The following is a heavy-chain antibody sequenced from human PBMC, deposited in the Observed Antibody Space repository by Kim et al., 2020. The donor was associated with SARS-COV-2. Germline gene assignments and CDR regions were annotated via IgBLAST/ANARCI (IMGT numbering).Heavy chain of an antibody. V-gene: IGHV1-18*04. CDR3: ARDAHPGYSGYDYYYYGMDV. Sequence: ASVKVSCKASGYTFTSYGISWVRQAPGQGLEWMGWISAYNGNTNYAQKLQGRVTMTTDTSTSTAYMELRSLRSDDTAVYYCARDAHPGYSGYDYYYYGMDVWGQGTTVTVSS. J-gene: IGHJ6*02. CDR2: ISAYNGNT. CDR1: GYTFTSYG. D-gene: IGHD5-12*01.